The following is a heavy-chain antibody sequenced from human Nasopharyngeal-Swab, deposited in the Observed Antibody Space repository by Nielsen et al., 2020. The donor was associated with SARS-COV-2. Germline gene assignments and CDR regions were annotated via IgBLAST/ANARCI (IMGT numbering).Heavy chain of an antibody. CDR2: ISGSGGST. CDR1: GFTFGDYA. D-gene: IGHD5-24*01. Sequence: GESLKISCTASGFTFGDYAMSWVRQAPGKGLEWVSAISGSGGSTYYADSVKGRFTISRDNSKNTLYLQMNSLRAEDTAVYYCAKDKQMATIAFDYWGQGTLVTVSS. CDR3: AKDKQMATIAFDY. V-gene: IGHV3-23*01. J-gene: IGHJ4*02.